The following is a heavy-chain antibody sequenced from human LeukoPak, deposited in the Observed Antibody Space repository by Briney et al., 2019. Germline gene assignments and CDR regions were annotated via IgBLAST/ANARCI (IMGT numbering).Heavy chain of an antibody. Sequence: SETLSLTCTVSGGSISSNYWNWIRQPPGKGLEWMGYIYYTGSTSYNPSLKNRVTVSADTSKNQFSLKLTSVTAADTAVYYCARGLIVVANTGTFDFWGQGTVVTVSS. CDR3: ARGLIVVANTGTFDF. CDR1: GGSISSNY. V-gene: IGHV4-59*12. J-gene: IGHJ3*01. D-gene: IGHD3-22*01. CDR2: IYYTGST.